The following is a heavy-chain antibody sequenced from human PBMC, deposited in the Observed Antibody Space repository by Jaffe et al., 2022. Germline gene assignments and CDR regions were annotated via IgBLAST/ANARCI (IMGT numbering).Heavy chain of an antibody. J-gene: IGHJ4*02. Sequence: EVQLVESGGGLVQPGGSLRLSCAASGFTFSSYEMIWVRQAPGKGLEWVSYISSSVSTIYYADSVKGRFTISRDNAKNSLYLQMNSLRAEDTAVYYCAREGAYYFDYWGQGTLVTVSS. CDR2: ISSSVSTI. CDR3: AREGAYYFDY. CDR1: GFTFSSYE. V-gene: IGHV3-48*03.